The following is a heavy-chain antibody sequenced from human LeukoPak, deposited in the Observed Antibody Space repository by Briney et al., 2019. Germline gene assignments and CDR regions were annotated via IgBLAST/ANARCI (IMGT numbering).Heavy chain of an antibody. CDR2: MKEDGSAK. Sequence: GGSLRLSCAASGFTFSSYWMSWVRQAPGKGLEWVANMKEDGSAKYYVDSVKGRFTISRDNAKNSLYLQMNSLRAEDTAVYYCARVSSGSYSDAFDIWGQGTMVTVSS. J-gene: IGHJ3*02. CDR1: GFTFSSYW. D-gene: IGHD1-26*01. V-gene: IGHV3-7*01. CDR3: ARVSSGSYSDAFDI.